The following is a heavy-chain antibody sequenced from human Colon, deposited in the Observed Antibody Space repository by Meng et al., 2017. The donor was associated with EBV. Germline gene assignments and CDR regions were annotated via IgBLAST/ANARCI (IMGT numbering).Heavy chain of an antibody. V-gene: IGHV4-30-4*01. CDR3: ARVTGKIYYDGSGYPEAFDY. D-gene: IGHD3-22*01. CDR2: IYYSGSR. Sequence: QLQLQESGPGLVKPSETLSLTCTVPXXSISSTDYYWSWVRQPPGKGLEWIGYIYYSGSRYYNPSLKSRVTISVDTSKNQFSLKLSSVTAADTAVYYCARVTGKIYYDGSGYPEAFDYWGQGTLVTVSS. CDR1: XXSISSTDYY. J-gene: IGHJ4*02.